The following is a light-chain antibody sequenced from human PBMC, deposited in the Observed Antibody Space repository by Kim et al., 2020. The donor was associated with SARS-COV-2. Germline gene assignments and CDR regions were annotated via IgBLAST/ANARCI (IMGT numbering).Light chain of an antibody. V-gene: IGKV3-20*01. J-gene: IGKJ2*01. CDR1: QSVSSSY. Sequence: SPGERATLDCRASQSVSSSYLAWYQQKPGQAPRLLIYGASSRATGIPDRFSGSGSGTDFTLTISRLEPEDFAVYYCQQYGSSLMYTFGQGTKLEI. CDR3: QQYGSSLMYT. CDR2: GAS.